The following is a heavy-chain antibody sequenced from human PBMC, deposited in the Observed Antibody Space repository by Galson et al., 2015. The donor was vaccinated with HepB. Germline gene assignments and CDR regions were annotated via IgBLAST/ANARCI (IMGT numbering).Heavy chain of an antibody. CDR3: ARAGIAAAGTGYFQH. V-gene: IGHV3-30*04. D-gene: IGHD6-13*01. Sequence: SLRLSCAASGFTFSSYAMHWVRQAPGKGLEWVAVISYDGSNKYYADSVKGRFTISRDNSKNTLYLQMNSLRAEDTAVYYCARAGIAAAGTGYFQHWGQGTLVTVSS. J-gene: IGHJ1*01. CDR1: GFTFSSYA. CDR2: ISYDGSNK.